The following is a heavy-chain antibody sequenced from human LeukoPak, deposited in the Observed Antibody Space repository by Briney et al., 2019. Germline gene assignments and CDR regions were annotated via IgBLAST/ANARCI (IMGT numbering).Heavy chain of an antibody. Sequence: SETLSLTCTVSGYSISGGYYWGWIRQPPGKGLEWIGSIYHSGSTYYNPSLKSRVTISVDTSKNQFSLKLSSVTAADTAVYYCARDYAPYDFWSGYVPEAFDIWGQGTMVTVSS. D-gene: IGHD3-3*01. CDR2: IYHSGST. CDR1: GYSISGGYY. V-gene: IGHV4-38-2*02. J-gene: IGHJ3*02. CDR3: ARDYAPYDFWSGYVPEAFDI.